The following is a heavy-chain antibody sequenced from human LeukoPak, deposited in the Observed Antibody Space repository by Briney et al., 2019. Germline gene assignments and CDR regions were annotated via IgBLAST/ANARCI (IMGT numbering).Heavy chain of an antibody. CDR2: IYYTGNT. V-gene: IGHV4-31*03. CDR3: TRAGPHYGSGTDYSFYGMDV. J-gene: IGHJ6*02. D-gene: IGHD3-10*01. CDR1: GGSIGRGGYY. Sequence: SETLSLTCTVPGGSIGRGGYYWTWIRQHPGKGLEWIGYIYYTGNTYYNPSLKSRVAISMDASKNQFSLRLSSVTAADTAVYYCTRAGPHYGSGTDYSFYGMDVWGQGTTVTVSS.